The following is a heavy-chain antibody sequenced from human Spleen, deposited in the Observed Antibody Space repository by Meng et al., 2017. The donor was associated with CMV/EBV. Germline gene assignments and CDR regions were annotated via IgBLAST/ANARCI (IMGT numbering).Heavy chain of an antibody. D-gene: IGHD2/OR15-2a*01. J-gene: IGHJ6*02. CDR3: TRNREYSGMDV. CDR1: GFSLGDYS. Sequence: GGSLRLSCTASGFSLGDYSVSWVRQAPGKGLEWVGFIRRKTYGGTTEYAASVKGRFIISRDDPKSIAYLQMNSLKSDDTALYYCTRNREYSGMDVWGQGTTVTVSS. CDR2: IRRKTYGGTT. V-gene: IGHV3-49*04.